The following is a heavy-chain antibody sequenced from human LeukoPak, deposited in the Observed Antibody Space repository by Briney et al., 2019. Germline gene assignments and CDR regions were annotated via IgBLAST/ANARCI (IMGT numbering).Heavy chain of an antibody. Sequence: GGSLRLSCAASGFTFRTYWMSWVRQAPGKGLEWVANIHPDGIEKYHVDSVKGRFTIFRDNARNLPYLQMSSLRADDTAVYYCSRGDDFSGDSWGQGTLVTVSS. D-gene: IGHD2-21*02. CDR1: GFTFRTYW. J-gene: IGHJ5*01. CDR3: SRGDDFSGDS. V-gene: IGHV3-7*04. CDR2: IHPDGIEK.